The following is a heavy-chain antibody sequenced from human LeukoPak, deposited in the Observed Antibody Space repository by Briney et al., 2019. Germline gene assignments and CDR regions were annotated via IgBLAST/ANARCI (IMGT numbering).Heavy chain of an antibody. J-gene: IGHJ6*04. CDR3: ARESCSSTSCLPEYGMDV. D-gene: IGHD2-2*01. V-gene: IGHV1-18*01. Sequence: GASVKVSCKASGYTFTSYGISWVRQAPGQGLEWMGWISAYNGNTNYAQKLQGRVTMTTDTSTSTAYMELRSLRSDDTAVYYCARESCSSTSCLPEYGMDVWGKGTTVTVSS. CDR1: GYTFTSYG. CDR2: ISAYNGNT.